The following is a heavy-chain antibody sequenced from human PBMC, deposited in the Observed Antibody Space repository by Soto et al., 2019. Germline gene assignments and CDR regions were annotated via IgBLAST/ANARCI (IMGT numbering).Heavy chain of an antibody. Sequence: ASVKVSCKASGVTFSSYAISWVRQAPGQGLEWMGGIIPIFGTANYAQKFQGRVTITADESTSTAYMELSSLRSEDTAVYYCASFDSSGYYFAWGQGILVTVSS. J-gene: IGHJ4*02. CDR1: GVTFSSYA. CDR3: ASFDSSGYYFA. D-gene: IGHD3-22*01. V-gene: IGHV1-69*13. CDR2: IIPIFGTA.